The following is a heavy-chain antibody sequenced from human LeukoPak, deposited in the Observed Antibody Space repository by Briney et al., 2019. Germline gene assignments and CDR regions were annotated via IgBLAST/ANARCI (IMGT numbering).Heavy chain of an antibody. CDR1: GGSFSGYY. J-gene: IGHJ5*02. Sequence: TSETLSLTCAVYGGSFSGYYWSWIRQPPGKGLEWIGEINHSGSTNYNPSLKSRVTISVDTSKNQFSLKLSSVTAADTAVYYCARRPGRYCSSTSCYFHWFDPWGQGTLVTVSS. CDR2: INHSGST. CDR3: ARRPGRYCSSTSCYFHWFDP. V-gene: IGHV4-34*01. D-gene: IGHD2-2*01.